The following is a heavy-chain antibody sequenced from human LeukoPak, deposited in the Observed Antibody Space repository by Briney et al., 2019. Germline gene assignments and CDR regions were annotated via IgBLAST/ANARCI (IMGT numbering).Heavy chain of an antibody. CDR1: GFTFSSYW. CDR2: IKQDGSEE. J-gene: IGHJ4*02. V-gene: IGHV3-7*01. D-gene: IGHD5-18*01. Sequence: GGSLRLSCAASGFTFSSYWMSWVRQAPGKGLEWVANIKQDGSEEYYVDSVKGRFTISRDNAKNSLYLQMNSLRAEDTAVYYCAKVRGYSYGFIEVDEYYFDYWGQGTLVTVSS. CDR3: AKVRGYSYGFIEVDEYYFDY.